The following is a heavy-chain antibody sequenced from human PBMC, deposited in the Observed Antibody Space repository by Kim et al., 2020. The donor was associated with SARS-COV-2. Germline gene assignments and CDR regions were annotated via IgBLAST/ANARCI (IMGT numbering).Heavy chain of an antibody. Sequence: RYRPSIQGQVTISADKSLSTAYLQWSSLQASDTAMYYCARLYQYYYYMDVWGKGTTVTVSS. D-gene: IGHD2-2*02. V-gene: IGHV5-51*01. J-gene: IGHJ6*03. CDR3: ARLYQYYYYMDV.